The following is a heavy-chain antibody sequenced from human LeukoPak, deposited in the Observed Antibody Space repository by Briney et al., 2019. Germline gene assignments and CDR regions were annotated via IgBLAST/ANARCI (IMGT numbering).Heavy chain of an antibody. V-gene: IGHV4-30-4*08. CDR2: IYYSGST. D-gene: IGHD3-3*01. Sequence: SQTLSLTCTVSGGSISSGDYYWSWIRQPPGKGREWIGYIYYSGSTYYNPSLKSRVTISVDTSKNQFSLKLSSVTAADTAVYYCARARGYYDFWSGYSHAPSPFDYWGQGTLVTVSS. CDR3: ARARGYYDFWSGYSHAPSPFDY. J-gene: IGHJ4*02. CDR1: GGSISSGDYY.